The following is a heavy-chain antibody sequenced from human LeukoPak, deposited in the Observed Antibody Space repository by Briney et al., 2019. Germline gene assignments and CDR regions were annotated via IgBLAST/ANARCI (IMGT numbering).Heavy chain of an antibody. CDR1: GFTFSSYA. D-gene: IGHD1-7*01. CDR3: ARDRLAGTTWGYYGMDV. CDR2: IKQDGSEK. J-gene: IGHJ6*02. V-gene: IGHV3-7*01. Sequence: GGSLRLSCAASGFTFSSYAMSWARQAPGKGLEWVANIKQDGSEKYYVDSVKGRFTISRDNAKNSLYLQMNSLRAEDTAVYYCARDRLAGTTWGYYGMDVWGQGTTVTVSS.